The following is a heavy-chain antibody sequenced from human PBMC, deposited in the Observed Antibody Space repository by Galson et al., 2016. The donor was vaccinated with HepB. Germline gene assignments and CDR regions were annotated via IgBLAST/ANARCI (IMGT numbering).Heavy chain of an antibody. CDR3: ARDRDSSSYYSLDY. CDR2: IHYSGTT. J-gene: IGHJ4*02. CDR1: GGSITGYY. D-gene: IGHD3-22*01. Sequence: SETLSLTCTVSGGSITGYYWSWFRQPPGKGLEWIAYIHYSGTTTNYNPSLKSRVTISVDTSKNQFSLRLRSVTAADTAVYYCARDRDSSSYYSLDYWGQGTPVTVSS. V-gene: IGHV4-59*01.